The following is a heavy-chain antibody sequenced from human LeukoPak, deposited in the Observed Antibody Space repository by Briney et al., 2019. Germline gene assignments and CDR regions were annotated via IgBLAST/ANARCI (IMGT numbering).Heavy chain of an antibody. J-gene: IGHJ4*02. D-gene: IGHD6-13*01. CDR3: AKVSWANYFDY. V-gene: IGHV3-23*01. CDR1: GGSFSGYY. CDR2: ISGSGGNT. Sequence: ETLSLTCAVYGGSFSGYYWSWVRQAPGKGLEWVSAISGSGGNTYYADSERGRFTISRDNSKDTLYLQMNSLRAEDTAIYYCAKVSWANYFDYWGQGTLVTVSS.